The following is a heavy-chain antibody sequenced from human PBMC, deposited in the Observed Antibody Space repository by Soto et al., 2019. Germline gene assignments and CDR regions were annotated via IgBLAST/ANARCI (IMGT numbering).Heavy chain of an antibody. Sequence: QVQLVPSGAEVKKPGASVKVSCKAFGYTFTAFYMHWVRQTPGQGHELMGSINPNRSATTYAQRFQGRVTMTRVTSTSKAYSDMSRLRSDDTAMYYWAAILGGGGRFYYYGMDVWGLGTTVTVSS. CDR1: GYTFTAFY. CDR3: AAILGGGGRFYYYGMDV. J-gene: IGHJ6*02. V-gene: IGHV1-2*02. CDR2: INPNRSAT. D-gene: IGHD1-26*01.